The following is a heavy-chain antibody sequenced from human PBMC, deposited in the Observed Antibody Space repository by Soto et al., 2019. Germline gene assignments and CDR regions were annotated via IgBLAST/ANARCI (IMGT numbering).Heavy chain of an antibody. V-gene: IGHV3-23*01. CDR1: GFTFSSYA. J-gene: IGHJ4*02. D-gene: IGHD6-6*01. CDR3: AIFSGQLTPEGLFDY. CDR2: ISGSGGST. Sequence: GGSLRLSCAASGFTFSSYAMSWVRQAPGKGLEWVSAISGSGGSTYYADSVKGRFTISRDNSKNTLYLQMNSLRAEDTAVYYCAIFSGQLTPEGLFDYWGQGTLVTVSS.